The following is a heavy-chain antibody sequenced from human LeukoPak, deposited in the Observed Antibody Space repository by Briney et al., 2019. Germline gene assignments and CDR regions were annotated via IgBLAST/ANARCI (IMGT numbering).Heavy chain of an antibody. CDR1: GFIFSNYG. Sequence: GGSLRLSCAASGFIFSNYGMHWVRQAPGKGLEWVAVISYDGSNKYYADSVKGRFTISRDNSKNTLYLQMNSLRAEDTAVYYCAREKQQLVWGYFDYWGQGTLVTVSS. CDR2: ISYDGSNK. CDR3: AREKQQLVWGYFDY. V-gene: IGHV3-30*19. D-gene: IGHD6-13*01. J-gene: IGHJ4*02.